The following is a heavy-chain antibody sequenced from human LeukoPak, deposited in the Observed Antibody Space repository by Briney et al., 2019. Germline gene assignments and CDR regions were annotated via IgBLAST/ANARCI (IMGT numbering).Heavy chain of an antibody. J-gene: IGHJ6*03. V-gene: IGHV3-11*01. D-gene: IGHD4-17*01. Sequence: GGALRLSCAASGFTFSDYYMSWIRQAPGKGLEWVSYISSSGSTIYYADSVKGRFTISRDNAKNSLYLQMNSLRAEDTAVYYCARPYGDYEYWYYYMDVWGKGTTVTISS. CDR1: GFTFSDYY. CDR2: ISSSGSTI. CDR3: ARPYGDYEYWYYYMDV.